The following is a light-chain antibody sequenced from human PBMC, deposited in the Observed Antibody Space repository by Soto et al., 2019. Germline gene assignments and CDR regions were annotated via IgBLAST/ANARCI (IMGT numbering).Light chain of an antibody. CDR3: TAWDDSLNGWV. V-gene: IGLV1-44*01. Sequence: QAVVTQPPSVSGTPGQRVTISCSGSVSNIGSNTVNWYQQFPGTAPKLLIYSDNYRPSGVPDRFSGSKSGTSVFLAISGLQSEDEADFYCTAWDDSLNGWVFCGGTKLTVL. CDR2: SDN. J-gene: IGLJ3*02. CDR1: VSNIGSNT.